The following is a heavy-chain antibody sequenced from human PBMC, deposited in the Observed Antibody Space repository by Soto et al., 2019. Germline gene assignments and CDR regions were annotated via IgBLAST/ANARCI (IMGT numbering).Heavy chain of an antibody. D-gene: IGHD1-26*01. J-gene: IGHJ6*02. CDR1: GYSFTSYW. V-gene: IGHV5-10-1*01. CDR3: ARRTTVGATHYYYYGMDV. Sequence: GESLKISCEGSGYSFTSYWISWVRQMPGKGLEWMGRIDPSDSYTNYSPSFQGHVTISADKSISTAYLQWSSLKASDTAMYYCARRTTVGATHYYYYGMDVWGQGTTVTVSS. CDR2: IDPSDSYT.